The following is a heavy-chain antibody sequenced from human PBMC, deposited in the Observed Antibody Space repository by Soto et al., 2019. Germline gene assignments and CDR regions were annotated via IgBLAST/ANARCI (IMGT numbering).Heavy chain of an antibody. V-gene: IGHV1-3*01. CDR3: ARVPHFVFWSGYPISWFDP. CDR2: INAGNGNT. D-gene: IGHD3-3*01. CDR1: GYTFTSYA. Sequence: GASVKVSCKASGYTFTSYAMHWVRQAPGQRLEWMGWINAGNGNTKYSQKFQGRVTITRDTSASTAYMELSSLRSEDTAVYYCARVPHFVFWSGYPISWFDPWGHATLGTVS. J-gene: IGHJ5*02.